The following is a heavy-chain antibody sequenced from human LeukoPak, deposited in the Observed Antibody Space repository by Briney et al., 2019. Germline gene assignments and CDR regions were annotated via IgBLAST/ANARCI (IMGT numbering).Heavy chain of an antibody. CDR2: IYPADSDT. CDR3: ARSSGSYAKIDY. J-gene: IGHJ4*02. D-gene: IGHD1-26*01. V-gene: IGHV5-51*01. CDR1: GYSFSNNW. Sequence: GESLKISCKGSGYSFSNNWIGWVRQMPGRGLEWMGIIYPADSDTRYSPSFQGQVTISADKSINTAYLQWSSLEASDSAVYYCARSSGSYAKIDYWGQGTLVTVSS.